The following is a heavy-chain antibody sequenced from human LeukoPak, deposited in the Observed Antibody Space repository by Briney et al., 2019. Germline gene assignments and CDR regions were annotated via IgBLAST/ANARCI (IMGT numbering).Heavy chain of an antibody. Sequence: SETLSLTCTVSGTSMIDYYWSWIRQPAGKGLQWIGRIYDNTNSNYNPSLKSRVTMFVDTSKNQFSLKLSSVTAADTAVYYCARLAPPRYCSSTSCYPREVNWFDPWGQGTLVTVSS. CDR2: IYDNTNS. CDR3: ARLAPPRYCSSTSCYPREVNWFDP. D-gene: IGHD2-2*01. CDR1: GTSMIDYY. V-gene: IGHV4-4*07. J-gene: IGHJ5*02.